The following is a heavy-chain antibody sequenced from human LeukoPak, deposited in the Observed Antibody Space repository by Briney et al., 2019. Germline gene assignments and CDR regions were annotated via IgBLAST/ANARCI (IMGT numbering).Heavy chain of an antibody. CDR3: AREARDGFDI. CDR1: GGSISSYY. V-gene: IGHV4-59*01. J-gene: IGHJ3*02. Sequence: SETLSLTCTVSGGSISSYYWSWIRQPPGKGLEWMGNIYYSGSTNYNPSLKSRVTISVDTSRNRFSLKLSSVTAADTAVYYCAREARDGFDIWGQGKMVTVSS. D-gene: IGHD6-6*01. CDR2: IYYSGST.